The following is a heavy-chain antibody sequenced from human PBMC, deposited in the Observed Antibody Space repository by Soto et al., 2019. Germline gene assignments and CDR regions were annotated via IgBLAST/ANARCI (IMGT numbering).Heavy chain of an antibody. CDR1: GFTFSSYA. J-gene: IGHJ6*02. CDR3: AKERPPSSIAVAPASYGMDV. CDR2: ISGSGGST. Sequence: EVQLLESGGGLVQPGGSLRLSCAASGFTFSSYAMSWVRQAPGKGLEWVSAISGSGGSTYYADSVKGRFTISRDNSTNTLYLQRDSLRAEDTAVYYCAKERPPSSIAVAPASYGMDVWGQGTTVTVSS. V-gene: IGHV3-23*01. D-gene: IGHD6-19*01.